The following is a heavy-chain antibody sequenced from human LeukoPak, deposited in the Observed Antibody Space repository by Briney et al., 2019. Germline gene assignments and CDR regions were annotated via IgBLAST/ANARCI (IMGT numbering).Heavy chain of an antibody. CDR2: IIPIFGIA. CDR1: GGTFSSYA. Sequence: SVKVSCKASGGTFSSYAISWVRQAPGQGLERMGRIIPIFGIANYAQKFQGRVTITADKSTSTAYMELSSLRSEDTAVYYCARGKSRDGYNSRYYYGMDVWGQGTTVTVSS. D-gene: IGHD5-24*01. J-gene: IGHJ6*02. CDR3: ARGKSRDGYNSRYYYGMDV. V-gene: IGHV1-69*04.